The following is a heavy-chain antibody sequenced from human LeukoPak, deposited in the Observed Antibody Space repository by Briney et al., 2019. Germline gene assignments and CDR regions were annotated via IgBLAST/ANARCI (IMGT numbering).Heavy chain of an antibody. J-gene: IGHJ4*02. CDR2: ISGSGGST. CDR1: GFTFSSYA. D-gene: IGHD4-17*01. V-gene: IGHV3-23*01. CDR3: ANRDYGDYEAIDY. Sequence: PGGSLRLSCAASGFTFSSYAMSWVRQAPGKGLEWVSAISGSGGSTYYADSVKGRFTISRDNSKNTLYLQMNSLRAEDTAVYYCANRDYGDYEAIDYWGQGTLVTVSS.